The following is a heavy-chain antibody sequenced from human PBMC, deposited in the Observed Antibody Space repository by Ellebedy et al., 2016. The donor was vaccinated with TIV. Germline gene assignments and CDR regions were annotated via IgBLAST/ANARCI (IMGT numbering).Heavy chain of an antibody. J-gene: IGHJ1*01. V-gene: IGHV3-21*01. CDR1: GFTFSSYS. Sequence: GESLKISXAASGFTFSSYSMNWVRQAPGKGLEWVSSISSSSSYIYYADSVKGRFTISRDNAKNTLYLQMNSLRAEDTAVYYCARQYGDYVYEYFQHWGQGTLVTVSS. CDR2: ISSSSSYI. D-gene: IGHD4-17*01. CDR3: ARQYGDYVYEYFQH.